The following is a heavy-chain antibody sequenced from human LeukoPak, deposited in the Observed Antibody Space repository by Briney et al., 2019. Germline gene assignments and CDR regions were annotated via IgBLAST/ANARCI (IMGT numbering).Heavy chain of an antibody. CDR2: ISGSGGST. V-gene: IGHV3-23*01. Sequence: GGSLRLSCAASGFTSSSFAMSWVRQAPGKGLEWVSAISGSGGSTYYADSVKGRFTISRDNSKNTLFLQMNSLRAEDTAVYYCAKDRSCTGSSCNVGSWGQGTMVTVSS. D-gene: IGHD2-2*01. CDR1: GFTSSSFA. CDR3: AKDRSCTGSSCNVGS. J-gene: IGHJ3*01.